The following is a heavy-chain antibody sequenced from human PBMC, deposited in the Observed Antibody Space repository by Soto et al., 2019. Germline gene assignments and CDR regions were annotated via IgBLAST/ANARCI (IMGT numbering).Heavy chain of an antibody. CDR2: MYHSGDS. J-gene: IGHJ4*02. CDR1: GGSISTDNW. V-gene: IGHV4-4*02. CDR3: TRASASSMLRGVVIN. Sequence: PSKTLSLTCAVSGGSISTDNWWSFFRQPPGKGLEWIGEMYHSGDSNFNPSLKSRVTISVDKSKNQFSMQMASVTAADTALYYCTRASASSMLRGVVINWGRGTQVTVSS. D-gene: IGHD3-10*01.